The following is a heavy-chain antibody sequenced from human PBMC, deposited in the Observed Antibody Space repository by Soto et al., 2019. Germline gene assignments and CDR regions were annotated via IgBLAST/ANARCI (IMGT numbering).Heavy chain of an antibody. CDR1: GFTVSTYN. D-gene: IGHD1-26*01. CDR3: ARKLSGAVQGWAYGMDV. Sequence: EVHLVESGGGLMQPGGSLRLSCAASGFTVSTYNMIWVRQAPVKGLEWVSVTYSGGSTQYADSVKGRFTVSRDNSKNTLCLQMSSLRDEDTAVYYCARKLSGAVQGWAYGMDVWGRGTTVTVSS. V-gene: IGHV3-53*02. CDR2: TYSGGST. J-gene: IGHJ6*02.